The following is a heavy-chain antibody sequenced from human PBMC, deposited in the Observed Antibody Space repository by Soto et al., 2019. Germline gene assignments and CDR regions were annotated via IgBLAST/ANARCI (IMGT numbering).Heavy chain of an antibody. CDR1: GGTFSSYA. D-gene: IGHD3-22*01. CDR3: ARGRGDYDSSGYYPFDY. J-gene: IGHJ4*02. CDR2: IIPIFGTA. V-gene: IGHV1-69*01. Sequence: QVQLVQSGAEVKKPGSSVKVSCKASGGTFSSYAISWVRQAPGQGLEWMGGIIPIFGTANYAQKFQGRVTITADESKSTAYMELSSLRSEDTAVYYCARGRGDYDSSGYYPFDYWGQGTLVTVSS.